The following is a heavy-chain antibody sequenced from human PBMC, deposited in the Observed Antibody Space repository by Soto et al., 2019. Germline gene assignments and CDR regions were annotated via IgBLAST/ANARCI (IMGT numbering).Heavy chain of an antibody. CDR2: IWYDRSNK. V-gene: IGHV3-33*01. J-gene: IGHJ6*02. Sequence: GVFLRLCCAASGFSFSSYGMQWVRQAPDKGLEWVAVIWYDRSNKYYAESVKGRFTNSRDNSKNTLYLQMNSLRAEDTAVYYCARDELGAYFYYGMDVWGQGPTVTVSS. D-gene: IGHD6-6*01. CDR3: ARDELGAYFYYGMDV. CDR1: GFSFSSYG.